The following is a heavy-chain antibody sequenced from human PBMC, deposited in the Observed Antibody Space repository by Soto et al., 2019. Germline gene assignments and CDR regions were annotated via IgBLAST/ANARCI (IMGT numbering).Heavy chain of an antibody. CDR2: ISAYNGNT. Sequence: ASVKVSCKASGYTSTSYGISWVRQAPGQGLEWMGWISAYNGNTNYAQKLQGRVTMTTDTSTSTAYMELRSLRSDDTAVYYCARDTPKPGIAAAGTYWGQGTLVTVSS. V-gene: IGHV1-18*01. CDR3: ARDTPKPGIAAAGTY. D-gene: IGHD6-13*01. J-gene: IGHJ4*02. CDR1: GYTSTSYG.